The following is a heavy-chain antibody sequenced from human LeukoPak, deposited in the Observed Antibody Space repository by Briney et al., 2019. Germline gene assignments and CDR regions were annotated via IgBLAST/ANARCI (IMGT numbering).Heavy chain of an antibody. CDR2: INPSGSST. CDR3: ARDNSDTWGWWFDP. J-gene: IGHJ5*02. V-gene: IGHV1-46*01. D-gene: IGHD1-26*01. Sequence: PSVKLSCKASGSTFGNYYMHLLRQAPGQGLEWMGIINPSGSSTNYEKKFQGRVTLTRETSTSTVYMELSRLRSEDTAVYYCARDNSDTWGWWFDPWGQGTLVTVSS. CDR1: GSTFGNYY.